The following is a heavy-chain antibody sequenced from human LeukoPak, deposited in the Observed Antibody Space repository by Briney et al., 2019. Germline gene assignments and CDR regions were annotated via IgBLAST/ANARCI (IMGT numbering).Heavy chain of an antibody. CDR3: ATSNDAKIAPFDH. CDR1: GVSMSAYQ. D-gene: IGHD2-21*01. CDR2: INTKGET. V-gene: IGHV4-4*09. J-gene: IGHJ4*02. Sequence: SETLSLTXTVSGVSMSAYQWSWVRQSPEKGLEWIGCINTKGETSYNPSLKSRVTTSVDTSKSQFSLRLTSVTAADTAVYYCATSNDAKIAPFDHWGQGAPVTVSS.